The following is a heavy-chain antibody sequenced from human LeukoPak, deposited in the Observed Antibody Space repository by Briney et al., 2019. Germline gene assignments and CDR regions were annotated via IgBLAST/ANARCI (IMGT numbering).Heavy chain of an antibody. D-gene: IGHD6-13*01. Sequence: SETLSLTCTVSGYSITRGYFWGWIRQSPGKGLEWIGEIDHSGATNYNPSLKSRVTISLDTSKNQFSLKLTSVIAADTAVYFCARSGTYQYSSTSDYWGQGTLVTVSS. J-gene: IGHJ4*02. CDR1: GYSITRGYF. V-gene: IGHV4-38-2*02. CDR3: ARSGTYQYSSTSDY. CDR2: IDHSGAT.